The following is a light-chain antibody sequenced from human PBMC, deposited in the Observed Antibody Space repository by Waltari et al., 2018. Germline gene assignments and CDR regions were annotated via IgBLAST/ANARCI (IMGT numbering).Light chain of an antibody. Sequence: EIVMTQSPATLSVFPGDRATLSCRASQSIRTNLAWYQQKPGQAPRLLIYDSSNRATGIPARFSGSGSGTEFTLTISSLQSEDFAVYFCQQYDNWLGTFGQGTKVELK. J-gene: IGKJ1*01. CDR3: QQYDNWLGT. CDR2: DSS. CDR1: QSIRTN. V-gene: IGKV3-15*01.